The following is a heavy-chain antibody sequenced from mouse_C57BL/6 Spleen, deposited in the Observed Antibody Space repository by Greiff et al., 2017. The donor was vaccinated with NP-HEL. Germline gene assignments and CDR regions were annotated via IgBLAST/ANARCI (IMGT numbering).Heavy chain of an antibody. CDR2: IDPETGGT. CDR1: GYTFTDYE. V-gene: IGHV1-15*01. Sequence: VQLQESGAELVRPGASVTLSCKASGYTFTDYEMHWVKQTPVHGLEWIGAIDPETGGTAYNQKFKGKAILTADKSSSTAYMELRSLTSEDSAVYYCTRPYYRDWGQGTLVTVSA. J-gene: IGHJ3*01. D-gene: IGHD2-14*01. CDR3: TRPYYRD.